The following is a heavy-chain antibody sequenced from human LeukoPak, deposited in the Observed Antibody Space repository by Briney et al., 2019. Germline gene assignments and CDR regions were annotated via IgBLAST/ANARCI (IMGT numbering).Heavy chain of an antibody. CDR2: INHSGST. CDR3: ARDYYYYYMDV. CDR1: GGSFSGYY. V-gene: IGHV4-34*01. Sequence: SETLSLTCAVYGGSFSGYYWSWIRQPPGKGLEWIGEINHSGSTNYNPSLKSRVTISVDTSKNQFSLKLTSVTAADTAVYYCARDYYYYYMDVWGKGTTVTVSS. J-gene: IGHJ6*03.